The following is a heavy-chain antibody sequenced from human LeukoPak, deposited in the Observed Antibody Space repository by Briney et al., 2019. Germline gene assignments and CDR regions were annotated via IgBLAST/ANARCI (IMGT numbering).Heavy chain of an antibody. J-gene: IGHJ4*02. CDR2: IYYSGST. CDR1: GGSIGSYY. V-gene: IGHV4-59*01. CDR3: ARGGWSMDY. D-gene: IGHD6-19*01. Sequence: SETLSLTCTVSGGSIGSYYWSWIRQPPGKGLEWIGYIYYSGSTNYNPSLKSRVTISVDTSRNQVSLKLSSVTAADTAVYYCARGGWSMDYWGQGALVTVSS.